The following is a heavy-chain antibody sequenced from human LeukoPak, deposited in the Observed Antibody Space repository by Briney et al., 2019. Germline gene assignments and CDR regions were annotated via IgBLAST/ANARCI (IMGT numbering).Heavy chain of an antibody. Sequence: SETLSLTCTVSGGSISSYYWSWIRQPPGKGLEWIGYIYYSGSINYNPSLKSRVTISVDTSKNQFSLKLSSVTAADTAVYYCARAGEDCSGGSCYEFDPWGQGTLVTVSS. J-gene: IGHJ5*02. CDR2: IYYSGSI. CDR3: ARAGEDCSGGSCYEFDP. D-gene: IGHD2-15*01. V-gene: IGHV4-59*01. CDR1: GGSISSYY.